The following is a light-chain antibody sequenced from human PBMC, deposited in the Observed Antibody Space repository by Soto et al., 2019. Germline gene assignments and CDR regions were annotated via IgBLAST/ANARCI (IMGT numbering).Light chain of an antibody. CDR1: SSNIGNNY. CDR2: ENN. Sequence: QSALTQPPSVSAAPGQKLTISCSGSSSNIGNNYVSWYQQLPGTAPKLLIYENNKRPSGIPDRFSGSKSGTSATLGITGLQTGDEADYYCGTWDSSMSAYVFGTGTKVTVL. CDR3: GTWDSSMSAYV. J-gene: IGLJ1*01. V-gene: IGLV1-51*02.